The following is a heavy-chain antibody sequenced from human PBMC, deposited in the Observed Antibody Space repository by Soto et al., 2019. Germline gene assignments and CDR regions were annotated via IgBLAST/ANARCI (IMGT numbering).Heavy chain of an antibody. Sequence: SETLSLTCAVSGDSINSGYWWAWIRQPPVKWLEWVASIYHSGTTYYNPSLTSRATISVDTSKNQFSLKLSSVTAADSAVYFCTKYRRTDAEGYSFDYWGQGALVTVSS. V-gene: IGHV4-38-2*01. D-gene: IGHD2-15*01. CDR2: IYHSGTT. CDR3: TKYRRTDAEGYSFDY. J-gene: IGHJ4*02. CDR1: GDSINSGYW.